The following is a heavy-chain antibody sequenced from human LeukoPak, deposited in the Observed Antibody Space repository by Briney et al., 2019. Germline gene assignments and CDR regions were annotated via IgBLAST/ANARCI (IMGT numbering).Heavy chain of an antibody. Sequence: GGSLRLSCAASGFPFSNYWMHWVRQAPGKGLVWVSHINGDESDANYADSVKGRFTISRDNAKNTLFLQMNSLRAEDTAVYYCARAVGAIDYWGQGTLVTVSS. CDR2: INGDESDA. D-gene: IGHD1-26*01. CDR3: ARAVGAIDY. CDR1: GFPFSNYW. J-gene: IGHJ4*02. V-gene: IGHV3-74*01.